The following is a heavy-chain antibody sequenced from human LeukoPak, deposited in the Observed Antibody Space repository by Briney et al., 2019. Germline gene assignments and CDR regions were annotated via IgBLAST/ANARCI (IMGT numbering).Heavy chain of an antibody. D-gene: IGHD1-26*01. CDR3: ARGLVGAAFDT. Sequence: GGSLRLSSAPSGFTLIAHTAHSVRQVPGKGLEWVSSMSSSREFIFYADSVKGRFTISRDNANKSLDLEMSSLRGEDTAIYYCARGLVGAAFDTWGRGALVTVSS. CDR1: GFTLIAHT. V-gene: IGHV3-21*01. J-gene: IGHJ4*02. CDR2: MSSSREFI.